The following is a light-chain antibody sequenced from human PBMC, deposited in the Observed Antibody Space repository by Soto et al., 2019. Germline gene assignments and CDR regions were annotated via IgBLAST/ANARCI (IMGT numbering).Light chain of an antibody. CDR1: QSVSSD. V-gene: IGKV3-20*01. CDR3: QQYGSSIT. CDR2: GAS. Sequence: EIVLTQSPATLSLSPGERATFSCRASQSVSSDLVWYQQTPGQAPRLLIYGASSRATGIPDRFSGSGSGADFTLTISRLEPEDFAVYYCQQYGSSITFGQGTRLEIK. J-gene: IGKJ5*01.